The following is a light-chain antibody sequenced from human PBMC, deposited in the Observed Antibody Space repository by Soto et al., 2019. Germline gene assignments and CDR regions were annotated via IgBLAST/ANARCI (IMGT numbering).Light chain of an antibody. J-gene: IGLJ2*01. CDR1: SSDVGGYNY. V-gene: IGLV2-11*01. CDR2: DVS. Sequence: QSALTQPRSVSGSPGQSVTISCTGTSSDVGGYNYVSWYQQHPGKAPKLMIYDVSKRPSGVPDRFSGSKSGNTASLTISGLQAEDEADYYCCSYAGSYVVFGGVTQLTVL. CDR3: CSYAGSYVV.